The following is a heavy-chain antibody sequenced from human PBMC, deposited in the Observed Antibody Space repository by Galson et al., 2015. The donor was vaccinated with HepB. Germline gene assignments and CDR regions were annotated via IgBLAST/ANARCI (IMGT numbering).Heavy chain of an antibody. CDR2: ISSSSSYI. Sequence: SLRLSCAASGFTFSSYSMNWVRQAPGKGLEWVSSISSSSSYIYYADSVKGRFTISRDNAKNSLYLQMNSLRAEDTAVYYCARETAAAAGFGFYGMDVWDQGTTVTVSS. D-gene: IGHD6-13*01. V-gene: IGHV3-21*01. CDR3: ARETAAAAGFGFYGMDV. CDR1: GFTFSSYS. J-gene: IGHJ6*02.